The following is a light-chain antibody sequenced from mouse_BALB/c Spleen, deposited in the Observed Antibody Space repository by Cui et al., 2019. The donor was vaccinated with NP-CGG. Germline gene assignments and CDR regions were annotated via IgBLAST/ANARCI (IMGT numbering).Light chain of an antibody. CDR2: GTN. J-gene: IGLJ1*01. V-gene: IGLV1*01. Sequence: QAVVSQESALTTSPGETVTLTCRFNNWAVTTSNYANWVQEKPDHLFTGLIGGTNNRAPGVPARFSGSLIGDKAALTITGAQTEDEAIYFCALWYSNHWVFGGGTKLTVL. CDR3: ALWYSNHWV. CDR1: NWAVTTSNY.